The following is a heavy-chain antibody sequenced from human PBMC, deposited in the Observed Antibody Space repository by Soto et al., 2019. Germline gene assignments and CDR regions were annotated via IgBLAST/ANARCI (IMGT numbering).Heavy chain of an antibody. J-gene: IGHJ6*02. V-gene: IGHV3-7*03. D-gene: IGHD3-22*01. Sequence: GGSLRLSCAASGFTFSSYGMSWVRQAPGKGLEWVANIKQDGSEKYYVDSVKGRFTISRDNAKNSLYLQMNSLRAEDTAVYYCARAVIGHYYYYGMDVWGQGTTVTVSS. CDR3: ARAVIGHYYYYGMDV. CDR2: IKQDGSEK. CDR1: GFTFSSYG.